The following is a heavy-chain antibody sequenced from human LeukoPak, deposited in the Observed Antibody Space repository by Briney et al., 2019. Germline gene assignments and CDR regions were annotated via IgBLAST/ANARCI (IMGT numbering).Heavy chain of an antibody. CDR2: IYTTGST. CDR1: GGSISSYY. J-gene: IGHJ6*02. V-gene: IGHV4-4*07. Sequence: SETLSLTCTVSGGSISSYYWSWIRQPAGKGLEWIGHIYTTGSTNYNPSLKSRVTMSVDTSKNQFSLKLSSVTAADTAVYYCARHRVVVPAAIYYYYGMDVWGQGTTVTVSS. D-gene: IGHD2-2*01. CDR3: ARHRVVVPAAIYYYYGMDV.